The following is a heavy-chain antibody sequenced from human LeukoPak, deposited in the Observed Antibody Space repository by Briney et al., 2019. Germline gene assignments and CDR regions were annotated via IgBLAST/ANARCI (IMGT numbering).Heavy chain of an antibody. Sequence: GGSLRLSCAASGFTFSSYAMSWVRQAPGKGLEWVSAISGSGGSTYYADSVKGRFTISRDNAKNSLYLQMNSLRAEDTAVYYCASLIAAADYWGQGTLVTVSS. J-gene: IGHJ4*02. CDR3: ASLIAAADY. CDR2: ISGSGGST. D-gene: IGHD6-13*01. CDR1: GFTFSSYA. V-gene: IGHV3-23*01.